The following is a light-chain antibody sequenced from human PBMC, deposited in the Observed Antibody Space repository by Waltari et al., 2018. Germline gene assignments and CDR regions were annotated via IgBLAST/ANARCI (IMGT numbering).Light chain of an antibody. CDR3: CSYAGTYTWT. V-gene: IGLV2-11*01. J-gene: IGLJ3*02. CDR2: EAS. CDR1: SSDVGDYNY. Sequence: QSALTQPRSVSGSPGQSVTISCTGTSSDVGDYNYVSWYQQHPGSAPKLIIYEASKRPAGVPDRFSGSKSGNTASLIISGLQAEDEADYYCCSYAGTYTWTFGQGT.